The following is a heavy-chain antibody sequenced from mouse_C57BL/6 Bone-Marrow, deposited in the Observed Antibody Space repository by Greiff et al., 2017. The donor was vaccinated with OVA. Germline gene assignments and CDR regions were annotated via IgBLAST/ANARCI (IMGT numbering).Heavy chain of an antibody. Sequence: EVQVVESGGGLVQPKGSLKLSCAASGFTFNTYAMHWVRQAPGKGLEWVARIRSKSSNYATYYADSVKDRFTISRDDSQSMLYLQMNNLKTEDTAMYYCVRDWTTVRYFDVWGTGTTVTVSS. V-gene: IGHV10-3*01. CDR2: IRSKSSNYAT. J-gene: IGHJ1*03. CDR3: VRDWTTVRYFDV. D-gene: IGHD1-1*01. CDR1: GFTFNTYA.